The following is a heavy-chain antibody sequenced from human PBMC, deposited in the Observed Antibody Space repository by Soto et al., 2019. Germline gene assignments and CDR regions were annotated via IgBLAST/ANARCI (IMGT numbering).Heavy chain of an antibody. CDR3: ARATGYHDAFDI. V-gene: IGHV3-33*01. D-gene: IGHD5-12*01. CDR2: IWYDGSNK. CDR1: GFTFSSYG. J-gene: IGHJ3*02. Sequence: VQLVESGGGVVQPGRSLRLSCAASGFTFSSYGMHWVRQAPGKGLEWVAVIWYDGSNKYYADSVKGRFTISRDNSKNTLYLQMNSLRAEDTAVYYCARATGYHDAFDIWGQGTMVTVSS.